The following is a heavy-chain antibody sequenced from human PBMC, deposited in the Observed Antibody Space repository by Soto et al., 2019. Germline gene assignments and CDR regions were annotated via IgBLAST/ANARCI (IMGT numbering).Heavy chain of an antibody. V-gene: IGHV1-69*13. CDR2: IIPIFGTA. CDR3: ARGPVYYDILTGYSPFDP. J-gene: IGHJ5*02. CDR1: GGTFSSYT. Sequence: ASVKVSCKASGGTFSSYTISWVRQAPGQGLEWMGRIIPIFGTANYAQKFQGRVTITADESTSTAYMELSSLRSEDTAVYYCARGPVYYDILTGYSPFDPRGQGTSVTGSS. D-gene: IGHD3-9*01.